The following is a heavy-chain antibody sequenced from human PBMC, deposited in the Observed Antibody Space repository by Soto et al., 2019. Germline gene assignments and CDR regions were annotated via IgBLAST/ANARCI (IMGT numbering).Heavy chain of an antibody. CDR2: ISHSGSV. CDR3: ARQGSIAAAGTWYYYYYYMDV. CDR1: GGSVSNSQYF. V-gene: IGHV4-39*01. D-gene: IGHD6-13*01. J-gene: IGHJ6*03. Sequence: SETLSLTCTVSGGSVSNSQYFWVWLRQPPGKGLEWIGTISHSGSVRYNPSLNSPVTISVDTSRNQFSLSLPSVTAADTAVYYCARQGSIAAAGTWYYYYYYMDVWGKGTTVTVSS.